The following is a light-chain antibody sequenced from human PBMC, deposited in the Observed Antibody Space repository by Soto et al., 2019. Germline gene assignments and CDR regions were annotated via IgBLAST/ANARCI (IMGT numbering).Light chain of an antibody. CDR2: GAS. CDR3: EQYGGSSYT. Sequence: EIVLTQSPGTLSLSPGERATLSCRASQSVSSSYLAWYQQNPGQPPRLLIYGASSRATGIPDRFSGSGSGTDFTLTISRVEPEDFAVYYCEQYGGSSYTFGQGTKLEIK. V-gene: IGKV3-20*01. J-gene: IGKJ2*01. CDR1: QSVSSSY.